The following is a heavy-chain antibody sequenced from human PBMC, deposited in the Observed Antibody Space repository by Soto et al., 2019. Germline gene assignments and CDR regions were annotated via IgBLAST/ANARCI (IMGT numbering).Heavy chain of an antibody. J-gene: IGHJ6*02. CDR3: ATRSAAHYYYGMDV. Sequence: SETLSLTCAVYGGSFSGYYWSWIRQPPGKGLEWIGEINHSGSTNYNPSLKSRVTISVDTSKNQFSLKLSSVTAADTAVYYCATRSAAHYYYGMDVWGQGTTVTVSS. CDR1: GGSFSGYY. CDR2: INHSGST. D-gene: IGHD2-2*01. V-gene: IGHV4-34*01.